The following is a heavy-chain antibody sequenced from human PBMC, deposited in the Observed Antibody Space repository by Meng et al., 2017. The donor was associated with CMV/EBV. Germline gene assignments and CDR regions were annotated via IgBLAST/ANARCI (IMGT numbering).Heavy chain of an antibody. J-gene: IGHJ6*02. CDR1: GFTFSSYW. V-gene: IGHV3-7*01. Sequence: GGSLRLSCAASGFTFSSYWMSWVRQAPGKGLEWVANIKQDGSEKYYVDSVKGRFTISRDNAKNSLYLQMNSLRAEDTAVYYCARDHPFGVVTPDPYYYYGMDVWGQGTTVTVSS. CDR2: IKQDGSEK. CDR3: ARDHPFGVVTPDPYYYYGMDV. D-gene: IGHD3-3*01.